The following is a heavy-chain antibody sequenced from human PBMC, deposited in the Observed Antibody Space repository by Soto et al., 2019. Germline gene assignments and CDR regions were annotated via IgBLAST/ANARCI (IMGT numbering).Heavy chain of an antibody. J-gene: IGHJ4*02. Sequence: GGSLRLSCAASGFTFSDYYMSWIRQAPGKGLEWVSYISSSGSTIYYADSVKGRFTVSRDNAKNSLYLQMNSLRAEDTAVYYGAREFLGYCSSTSCYSPFDYWGQGTLVTVSS. CDR3: AREFLGYCSSTSCYSPFDY. D-gene: IGHD2-2*01. CDR2: ISSSGSTI. CDR1: GFTFSDYY. V-gene: IGHV3-11*01.